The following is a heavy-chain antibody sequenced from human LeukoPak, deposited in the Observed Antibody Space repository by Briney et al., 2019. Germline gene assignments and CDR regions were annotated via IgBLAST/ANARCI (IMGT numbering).Heavy chain of an antibody. CDR3: AKDRSTYSYGNFDY. V-gene: IGHV3-30-3*01. J-gene: IGHJ4*02. D-gene: IGHD5-18*01. Sequence: PGGSLRLSCAASGFTFSSYAMHWVRQAPGKGLEWVAVISYDGSNKYYADSVKGRFTISRDNSNNTLYLQMNSLRAEDTAVYFCAKDRSTYSYGNFDYWGQGTLVTVSS. CDR1: GFTFSSYA. CDR2: ISYDGSNK.